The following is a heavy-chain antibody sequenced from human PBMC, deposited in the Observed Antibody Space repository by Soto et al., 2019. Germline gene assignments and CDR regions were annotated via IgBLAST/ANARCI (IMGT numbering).Heavy chain of an antibody. CDR2: VHDTGNS. CDR3: ARLWGPDNWGIQAFDV. V-gene: IGHV4-59*01. CDR1: GGSLNNYY. J-gene: IGHJ3*01. D-gene: IGHD7-27*01. Sequence: QVQLQESGPGLVRPSEAVSLTCTISGGSLNNYYWAWIRQPPGQGLEWIADVHDTGNSHYNPSLTSPVTISLDTSKIPVSLKLNSITAEDTATYYCARLWGPDNWGIQAFDVWGQGRVVTVSS.